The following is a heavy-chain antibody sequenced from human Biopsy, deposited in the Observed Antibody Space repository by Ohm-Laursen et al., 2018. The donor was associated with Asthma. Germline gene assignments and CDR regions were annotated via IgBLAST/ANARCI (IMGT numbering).Heavy chain of an antibody. CDR1: GFTFSSYA. CDR3: ARFKRGYSYGYAGVFDY. Sequence: SLRLSCAASGFTFSSYAMSWVRQAPGKGLEWVSAISGSGGSTYYADSVKGRFTISRDNSKNTLYLQMNSLRDEDTAVYYCARFKRGYSYGYAGVFDYWGQGTLVTVPS. J-gene: IGHJ4*02. V-gene: IGHV3-23*01. CDR2: ISGSGGST. D-gene: IGHD5-18*01.